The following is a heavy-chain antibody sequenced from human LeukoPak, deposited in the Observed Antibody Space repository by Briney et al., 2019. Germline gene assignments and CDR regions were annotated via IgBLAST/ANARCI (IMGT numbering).Heavy chain of an antibody. D-gene: IGHD2-15*01. CDR2: IYYSGST. CDR1: GGSISSYY. CDR3: ARDRPRYCSGGSCYSEDY. Sequence: SETLSLTCTVSGGSISSYYWSWIRQPPGKGLEWIGYIYYSGSTNYNPSLKSRVTISVDTSKNQFSLKLSSVTAADTAVYYCARDRPRYCSGGSCYSEDYWGQGTLVTVSA. V-gene: IGHV4-59*01. J-gene: IGHJ4*02.